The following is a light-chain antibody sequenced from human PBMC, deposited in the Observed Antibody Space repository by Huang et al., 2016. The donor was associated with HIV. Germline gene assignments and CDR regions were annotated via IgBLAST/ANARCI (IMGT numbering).Light chain of an antibody. CDR1: QGVSNN. J-gene: IGKJ1*01. CDR2: GAS. CDR3: QHYNNWPPWT. V-gene: IGKV3D-15*01. Sequence: EIVMTQSPATLSVSPGERATLSCRASQGVSNNIAWYQQKPGQTPSLLIHGASTRATGIAAKFSGRGSGTDFTITITSHQPEDSAVYYCQHYNNWPPWTFGPGTQVEI.